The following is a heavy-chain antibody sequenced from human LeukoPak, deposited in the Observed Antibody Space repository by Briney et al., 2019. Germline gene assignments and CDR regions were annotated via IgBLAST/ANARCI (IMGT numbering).Heavy chain of an antibody. CDR1: GYTFTSYD. V-gene: IGHV1-8*01. Sequence: ASVTVSCTASGYTFTSYDINWVRQATGQGLEWMGWMNPNSGNTGYAQKFQGRVTMTRNTSISTAYMELSSLRSEDTAVYYCARVRRYCSSTSCYFFYWGQGTLVTVSS. D-gene: IGHD2-2*01. CDR2: MNPNSGNT. J-gene: IGHJ4*02. CDR3: ARVRRYCSSTSCYFFY.